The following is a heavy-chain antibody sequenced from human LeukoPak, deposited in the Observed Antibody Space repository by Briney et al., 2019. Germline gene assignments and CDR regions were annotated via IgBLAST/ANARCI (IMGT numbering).Heavy chain of an antibody. CDR2: ISYDGSNK. J-gene: IGHJ4*02. V-gene: IGHV3-30*18. Sequence: PGGFLRLSCAASGFTFSSYGMHWVRQAPGKGLEWVAVISYDGSNKYYADSVKGRFTISRDNSKNTLYLQMNSLRAEDTAVYYCAKDRHYYGSGSYPGDYWGQGTLVTVSS. CDR1: GFTFSSYG. CDR3: AKDRHYYGSGSYPGDY. D-gene: IGHD3-10*01.